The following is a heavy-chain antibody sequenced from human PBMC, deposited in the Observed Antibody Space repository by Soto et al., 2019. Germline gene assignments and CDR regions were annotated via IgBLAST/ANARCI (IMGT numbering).Heavy chain of an antibody. CDR3: AGGTIETISPIYSNIAV. CDR1: GYTFSSYD. V-gene: IGHV1-18*01. Sequence: ASVKVSCKASGYTFSSYDISWVRQAPGQGLEWMGWISPYNGHTNYAQSLQGRVTMTTDTFTTTAYMELRSLRSDDTAVYYCAGGTIETISPIYSNIAVGGKGTRVTVSS. D-gene: IGHD4-4*01. J-gene: IGHJ6*03. CDR2: ISPYNGHT.